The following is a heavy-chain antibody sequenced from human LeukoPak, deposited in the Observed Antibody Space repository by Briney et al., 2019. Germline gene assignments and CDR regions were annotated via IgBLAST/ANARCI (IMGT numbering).Heavy chain of an antibody. CDR3: ASGSGSYRTPYYYMDV. V-gene: IGHV3-53*01. CDR2: IYSGGST. J-gene: IGHJ6*03. D-gene: IGHD3-10*01. CDR1: GFTVSSNY. Sequence: QPGGSLRLSCVASGFTVSSNYMSWVRQAPGKGLEWVSVIYSGGSTYYADSVKGRFTISRDNSKNTLYLQMNSLRAEDTGVYYCASGSGSYRTPYYYMDVWGTGTTVTVSS.